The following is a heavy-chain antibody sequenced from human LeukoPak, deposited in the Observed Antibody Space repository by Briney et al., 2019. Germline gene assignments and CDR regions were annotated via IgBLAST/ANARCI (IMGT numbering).Heavy chain of an antibody. CDR2: ISGSGGST. D-gene: IGHD1-26*01. CDR3: AKDLSRGSYFPGLFDY. CDR1: GFTFSSYG. Sequence: GGTLRLSCAASGFTFSSYGMSWVRQAPGKGLEWVSAISGSGGSTYYADSVKGRFTISRDNSKNTLYLQMNSLRAEDTAVYYCAKDLSRGSYFPGLFDYWGQGTLVTVSS. V-gene: IGHV3-23*01. J-gene: IGHJ4*02.